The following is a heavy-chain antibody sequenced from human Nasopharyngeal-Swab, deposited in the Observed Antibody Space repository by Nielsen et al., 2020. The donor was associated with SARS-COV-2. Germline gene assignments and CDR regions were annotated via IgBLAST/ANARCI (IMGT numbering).Heavy chain of an antibody. CDR1: GFTFSNFA. V-gene: IGHV3-23*01. Sequence: GESLKISCAASGFTFSNFAMSWVRQAPGKGLEWVSVISGDSDSTYYTDSVRGRFTISRDNSKNTLYLQMNSLRAEDTAVYYCARDSPYDSSGYHFDYWGQGTLVTVSS. J-gene: IGHJ4*02. CDR2: ISGDSDST. D-gene: IGHD3-22*01. CDR3: ARDSPYDSSGYHFDY.